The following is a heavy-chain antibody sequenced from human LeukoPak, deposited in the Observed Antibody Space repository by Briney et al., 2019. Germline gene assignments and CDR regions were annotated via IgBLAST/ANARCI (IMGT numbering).Heavy chain of an antibody. Sequence: PSETLSLTCAVYGGSFGGYYWSWIRQPPGKGLEWIGEINHSGSTNYNPSLKSRVTISVDTSKNQFSLKLSSVTAADTAVYYCARGVDYEPYYFDYWGQGTLVTVSS. V-gene: IGHV4-34*01. J-gene: IGHJ4*02. D-gene: IGHD4-17*01. CDR3: ARGVDYEPYYFDY. CDR1: GGSFGGYY. CDR2: INHSGST.